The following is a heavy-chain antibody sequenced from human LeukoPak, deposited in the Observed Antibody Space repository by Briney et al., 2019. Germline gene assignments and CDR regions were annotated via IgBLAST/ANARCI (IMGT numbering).Heavy chain of an antibody. Sequence: GGSLRLSCAASGFTFSSYAMSWVRQAPGKGLEWVSFISGSGGRTYYADSVKGRITISRDNSKNTLYLQMNSLRAEDTAVYYCAKGRRDGYNFDFDYWGQGTLVTVSS. CDR3: AKGRRDGYNFDFDY. CDR2: ISGSGGRT. J-gene: IGHJ4*02. V-gene: IGHV3-23*01. D-gene: IGHD5-24*01. CDR1: GFTFSSYA.